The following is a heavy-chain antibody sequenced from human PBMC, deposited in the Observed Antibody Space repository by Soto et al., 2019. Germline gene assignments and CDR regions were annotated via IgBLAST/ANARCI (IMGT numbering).Heavy chain of an antibody. D-gene: IGHD6-19*01. CDR1: GGSISSSSYY. CDR2: IYYSGST. V-gene: IGHV4-39*01. J-gene: IGHJ4*02. Sequence: SETLSLTCTVSGGSISSSSYYWGWIRQPPGKGLEWIGSIYYSGSTYYNPSLKSRVTISVDTSKNQFSLKLSSVTAADTAVYYCASTEYSSVYFDYWGQGTLVTVSS. CDR3: ASTEYSSVYFDY.